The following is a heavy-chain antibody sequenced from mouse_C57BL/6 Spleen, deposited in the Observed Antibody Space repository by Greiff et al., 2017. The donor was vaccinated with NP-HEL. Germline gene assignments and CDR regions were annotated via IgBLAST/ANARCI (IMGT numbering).Heavy chain of an antibody. Sequence: EVQLQQSVAELVRPGASVKLSCTASGFTIKNSYMHWVKQRPEQGLEWIGRIDPANGNTKYAPKFQGKATITADTSSNTAYLQLSSLTSEDTAIYYCARNYGSSFWFADWGQGTLVTVSA. V-gene: IGHV14-3*01. CDR1: GFTIKNSY. D-gene: IGHD1-1*01. J-gene: IGHJ3*01. CDR2: IDPANGNT. CDR3: ARNYGSSFWFAD.